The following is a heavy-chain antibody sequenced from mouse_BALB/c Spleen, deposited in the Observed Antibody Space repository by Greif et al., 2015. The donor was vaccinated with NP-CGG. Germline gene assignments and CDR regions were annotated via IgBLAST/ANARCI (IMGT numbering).Heavy chain of an antibody. CDR1: GYTFTDYN. Sequence: EVKLVESEPELVKPGASVKISCKASGYTFTDYNMHWVKQSHGKSLEWIGYIYPYNGGTGYNQKFKSKATLTVDNSSSTAYMELRSLTSEDSAVYYCARRGLLHDAMDYWGQGTSVTVSS. J-gene: IGHJ4*01. D-gene: IGHD2-3*01. CDR3: ARRGLLHDAMDY. CDR2: IYPYNGGT. V-gene: IGHV1S29*02.